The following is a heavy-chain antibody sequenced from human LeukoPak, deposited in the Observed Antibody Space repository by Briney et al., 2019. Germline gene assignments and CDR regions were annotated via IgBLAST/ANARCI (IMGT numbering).Heavy chain of an antibody. CDR3: AKYSSSSNYYYGMDV. V-gene: IGHV3-33*06. D-gene: IGHD6-6*01. Sequence: PGGSLRLSCVASGFTFSNYGMHWVRQAPGKGLEWATLIWYDGSDKYYADSVKGRFTISRDNSKNTLYLQMSSLRAEDTAVYYCAKYSSSSNYYYGMDVWGQGTTVTVSS. J-gene: IGHJ6*02. CDR1: GFTFSNYG. CDR2: IWYDGSDK.